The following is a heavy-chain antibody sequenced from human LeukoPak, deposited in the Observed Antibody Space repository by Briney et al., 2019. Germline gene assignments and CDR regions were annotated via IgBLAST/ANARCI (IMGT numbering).Heavy chain of an antibody. J-gene: IGHJ3*02. Sequence: GGSLRLSCAASGFTFSSYAMSWVRQAPGKGLEWVSAISGSGGSTYYADSVKGRFTISRDNSKNTLYLQMNSLRAEDTAVYYCAKIRWELSRSYGAFDIWGQGAMVTVSS. D-gene: IGHD1-26*01. CDR1: GFTFSSYA. CDR2: ISGSGGST. V-gene: IGHV3-23*01. CDR3: AKIRWELSRSYGAFDI.